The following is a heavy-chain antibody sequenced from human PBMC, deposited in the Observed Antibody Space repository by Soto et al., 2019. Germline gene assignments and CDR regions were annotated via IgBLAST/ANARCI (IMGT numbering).Heavy chain of an antibody. CDR3: ASRNSGWKTFDY. Sequence: GGSLRLSCAASGFTFSDYYMSWIRQAPGKGLEWVSYISSSSSYTNYADPVKGRFTISRDNAKNSLYLQMNSLRAEDTAVYYCASRNSGWKTFDYWGQGTLVTVSS. J-gene: IGHJ4*02. CDR1: GFTFSDYY. CDR2: ISSSSSYT. V-gene: IGHV3-11*06. D-gene: IGHD6-19*01.